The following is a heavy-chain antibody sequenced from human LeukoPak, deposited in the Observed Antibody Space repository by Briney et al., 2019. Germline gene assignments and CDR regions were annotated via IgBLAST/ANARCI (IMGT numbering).Heavy chain of an antibody. D-gene: IGHD3-22*01. V-gene: IGHV3-74*01. CDR2: INVEGDYI. CDR3: ARDLTGPYDH. J-gene: IGHJ4*02. Sequence: PRGSLRLSCAASGFTVSTYWMHWVRQAPGKGLVWVARINVEGDYIDYAESVKGRFTISRDSAKNTLYLQMNSLRAEDTAVYSCARDLTGPYDHWGQGTPVTFSS. CDR1: GFTVSTYW.